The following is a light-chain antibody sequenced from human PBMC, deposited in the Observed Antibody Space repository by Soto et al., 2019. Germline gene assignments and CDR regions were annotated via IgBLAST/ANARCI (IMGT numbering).Light chain of an antibody. CDR3: QQHDTSPWT. J-gene: IGKJ1*01. CDR2: GAS. Sequence: EIVLTQSPGTLSLSPGERATLSCRASQSISTSYLAIAWYQQKPGQPPRLLIYGASSRATGIPDRFSGSGSATDFTLTISRREPEDFAVYYWQQHDTSPWTFGQGTRVEIK. CDR1: QSISTSY. V-gene: IGKV3-20*01.